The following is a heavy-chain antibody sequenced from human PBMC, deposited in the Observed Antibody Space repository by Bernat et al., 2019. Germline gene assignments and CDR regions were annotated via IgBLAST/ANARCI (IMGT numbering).Heavy chain of an antibody. CDR2: ISYDGSNK. CDR3: ARVSGYYGSGSYTYYYYGMDV. D-gene: IGHD3-10*01. V-gene: IGHV3-30-3*01. J-gene: IGHJ6*02. Sequence: QVQLVESGGGVVQPGRSLRPSCAASGFTFSSYAMHWVRQAPGKGLEWVAVISYDGSNKYYADSVKGRFTISRDNSKNTLYLQMNSLRAEDTAVYYCARVSGYYGSGSYTYYYYGMDVWGQGTTVTVSS. CDR1: GFTFSSYA.